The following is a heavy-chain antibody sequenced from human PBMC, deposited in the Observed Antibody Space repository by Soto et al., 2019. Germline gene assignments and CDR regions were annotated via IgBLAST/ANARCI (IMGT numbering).Heavy chain of an antibody. V-gene: IGHV3-66*01. D-gene: IGHD2-15*01. CDR2: IYSGGST. J-gene: IGHJ6*03. CDR1: GFTVSTKY. Sequence: PGGSLRLSCAASGFTVSTKYMSWVRQAPGKGLEWVSVIYSGGSTFYADSVRGRFTISRDNSKNTVNLQMNSLRAEDTAVYYCAKVRLVVVDSGPLSVYYMDVWGKGTTVTVSS. CDR3: AKVRLVVVDSGPLSVYYMDV.